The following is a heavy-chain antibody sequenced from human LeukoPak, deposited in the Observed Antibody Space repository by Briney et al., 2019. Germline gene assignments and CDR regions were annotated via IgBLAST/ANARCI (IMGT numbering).Heavy chain of an antibody. CDR3: ARGPRRGAFDI. CDR2: ISSSSSTI. J-gene: IGHJ3*02. CDR1: GFTFSSYS. Sequence: PGGSLRLSCAASGFTFSSYSMNWVRQAPGKGLEWVSYISSSSSTIYYADSVKGRFTISRDNAKNSLYLQMNSLRAEDTAVYYCARGPRRGAFDIWGQGTMVTVSS. V-gene: IGHV3-48*01.